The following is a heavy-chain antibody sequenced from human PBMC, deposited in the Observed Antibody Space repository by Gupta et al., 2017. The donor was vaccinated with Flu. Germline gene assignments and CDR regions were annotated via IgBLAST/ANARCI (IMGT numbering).Heavy chain of an antibody. J-gene: IGHJ4*02. CDR2: TWYDGSNK. CDR1: GFTFSSYG. V-gene: IGHV3-33*01. Sequence: QVQLVESGGGVVQPGRSLRLSCAASGFTFSSYGMHWVRQAPGKGLEWVAVTWYDGSNKYYADSVKGRFTISRDNSKNTLYLQMNSLRAEDTAVYYCASGIVGATKRWAFDYWGQGTLVTVSS. CDR3: ASGIVGATKRWAFDY. D-gene: IGHD1-26*01.